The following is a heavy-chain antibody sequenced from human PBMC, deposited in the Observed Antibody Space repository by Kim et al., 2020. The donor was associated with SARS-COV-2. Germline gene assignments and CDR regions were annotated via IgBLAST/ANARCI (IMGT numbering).Heavy chain of an antibody. CDR3: ARDREGDWTFDY. J-gene: IGHJ4*02. CDR2: ITPSDGNK. Sequence: ASVKVSCNASGYTFTVNHMHWVRQAPGQGLEWMGMITPSDGNKRYSQKFQGRVTMTRDTSTSTVYMELSSLRSEDTAVYYCARDREGDWTFDYWGQGTLVTVSS. D-gene: IGHD2-21*02. CDR1: GYTFTVNH. V-gene: IGHV1-46*01.